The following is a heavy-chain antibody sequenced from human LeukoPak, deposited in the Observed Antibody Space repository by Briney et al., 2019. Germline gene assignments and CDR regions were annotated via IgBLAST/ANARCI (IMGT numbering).Heavy chain of an antibody. V-gene: IGHV1-18*01. D-gene: IGHD1-26*01. J-gene: IGHJ4*02. CDR2: ISAYKGRT. CDR1: GYTFTSSY. CDR3: ARGGTYYPCIDY. Sequence: ASVKVSCKASGYTFTSSYINWVRQAPGQRLEWMGWISAYKGRTNYAQKFQGRVTMTTDSSTSTAYMVLTSLRSDDTAVYYCARGGTYYPCIDYWGQGTLVTVSS.